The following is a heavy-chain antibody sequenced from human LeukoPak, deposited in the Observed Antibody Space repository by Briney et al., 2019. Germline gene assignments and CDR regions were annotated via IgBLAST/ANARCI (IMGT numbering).Heavy chain of an antibody. Sequence: PSETLSLTCTVSGASVSSGDYYWNWIRQPPGKGLEWLGYVFHSGSTNYNPSLKSRVTVSVDTSNNQFSLKLTSVTAADTAVYYCARGRTDYYDSSGYPHDYWGQGTLVTVSS. CDR3: ARGRTDYYDSSGYPHDY. CDR1: GASVSSGDYY. V-gene: IGHV4-61*08. D-gene: IGHD3-22*01. CDR2: VFHSGST. J-gene: IGHJ4*02.